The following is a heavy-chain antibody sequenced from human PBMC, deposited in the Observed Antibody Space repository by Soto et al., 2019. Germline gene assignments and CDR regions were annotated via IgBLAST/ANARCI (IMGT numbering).Heavy chain of an antibody. CDR2: IYYSGST. CDR3: ARVREAYYFFFQAEDGIRDSVPVSAFLLNRSSDL. Sequence: KGLEWIGYIYYSGSTNYNPSLNSRVTISVDTSKNPFSLKLSSVTAADTAVYYCARVREAYYFFFQAEDGIRDSVPVSAFLLNRSSDL. V-gene: IGHV4-59*01. J-gene: IGHJ2*01. D-gene: IGHD3-16*01.